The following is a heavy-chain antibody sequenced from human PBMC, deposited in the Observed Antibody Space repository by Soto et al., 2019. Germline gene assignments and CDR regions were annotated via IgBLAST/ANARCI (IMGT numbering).Heavy chain of an antibody. D-gene: IGHD3-3*01. CDR3: ARDADMGLLEWTMASRGMDV. CDR1: GYTFTGYY. J-gene: IGHJ6*02. CDR2: INPNSGGT. Sequence: QVQLVQSGAEVKKPGASVKVSCKASGYTFTGYYMHWVRQAPGQGLEWMGWINPNSGGTNYAQKFQGWVTMTRDTSISTAYMELSRLRSDDTAVYYCARDADMGLLEWTMASRGMDVWGQGTTVTVSS. V-gene: IGHV1-2*04.